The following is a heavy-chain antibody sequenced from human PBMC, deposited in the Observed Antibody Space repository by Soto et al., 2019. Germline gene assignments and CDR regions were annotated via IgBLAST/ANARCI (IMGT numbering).Heavy chain of an antibody. CDR1: GDSASGNRAA. D-gene: IGHD2-15*01. CDR3: ATSKIYFFQSGGSHHVPLGF. V-gene: IGHV6-1*01. CDR2: TYYRSKWYI. J-gene: IGHJ4*02. Sequence: SQTLSLTCGISGDSASGNRAAWNWSRQSPWRGLEWLGRTYYRSKWYIEYAPPVTGRMTINPDTSKNQFYLKLSSVTAADTAVYYCATSKIYFFQSGGSHHVPLGFWGQGILVTVSS.